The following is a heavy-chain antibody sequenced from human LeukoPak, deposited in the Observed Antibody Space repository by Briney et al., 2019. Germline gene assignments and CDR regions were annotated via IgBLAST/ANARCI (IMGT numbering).Heavy chain of an antibody. D-gene: IGHD3-3*01. CDR2: ISSSSSTI. CDR1: VFTFSIYS. CDR3: SRDGGDYDFWSGYLDY. V-gene: IGHV3-48*01. Sequence: GGSLRLSCAASVFTFSIYSMNWVRQAPGKGLEWVSYISSSSSTIYYADSVKGRFTISSDNAKNSLYLKMNSHRADDTTVYYVSRDGGDYDFWSGYLDYWGQGTLVTVSS. J-gene: IGHJ4*02.